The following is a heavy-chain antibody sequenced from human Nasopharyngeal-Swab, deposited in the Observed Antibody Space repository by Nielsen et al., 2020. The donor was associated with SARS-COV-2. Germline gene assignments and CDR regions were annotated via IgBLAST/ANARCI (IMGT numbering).Heavy chain of an antibody. Sequence: GESLKISCAASGFTFSSSDMTWFRQAPGKGLEWVSTIRFDGGSTDCADSVKGRFTISRDSSTNTLYLQMNSLRVEDTAVYYCARDLGGGYCTTINCLGSWGQGTLVTVSS. CDR1: GFTFSSSD. D-gene: IGHD2-8*01. CDR3: ARDLGGGYCTTINCLGS. J-gene: IGHJ1*01. V-gene: IGHV3-23*01. CDR2: IRFDGGST.